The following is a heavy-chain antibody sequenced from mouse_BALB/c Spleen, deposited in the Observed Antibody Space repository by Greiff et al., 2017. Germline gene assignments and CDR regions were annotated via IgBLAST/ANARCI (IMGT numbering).Heavy chain of an antibody. D-gene: IGHD2-4*01. J-gene: IGHJ4*01. Sequence: EVQRVESGGDLVKPGGSLKLSCAASGFTFSSYGMSWVRQTPDKRLEWVATISSGGSYTYYPDSVKGRFTISRDNAKNTLYLQMSSLKSEDTAMYYCARHSPMITNAMDYWGQGTSVTVSS. CDR3: ARHSPMITNAMDY. V-gene: IGHV5-6*01. CDR2: ISSGGSYT. CDR1: GFTFSSYG.